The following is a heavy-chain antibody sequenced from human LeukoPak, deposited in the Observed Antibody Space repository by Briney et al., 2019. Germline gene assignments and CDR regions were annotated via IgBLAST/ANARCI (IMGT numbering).Heavy chain of an antibody. CDR2: INPNNGGT. D-gene: IGHD3-3*01. V-gene: IGHV1-2*06. CDR3: ARDIRFLEWSILSYRDYGMDV. Sequence: ASVKVSCKASGYTFSGYYIHWVRQAPGQGLEWMGRINPNNGGTNYAQKFQGRVTMTRDTSISTAYMELSRLRSDDTAVYYCARDIRFLEWSILSYRDYGMDVWGQGTTVTVSS. CDR1: GYTFSGYY. J-gene: IGHJ6*02.